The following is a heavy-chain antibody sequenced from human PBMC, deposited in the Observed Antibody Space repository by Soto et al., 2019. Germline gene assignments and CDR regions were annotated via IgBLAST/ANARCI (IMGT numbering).Heavy chain of an antibody. Sequence: EVQLVESGGGLVQPGGSLRLSCAASGFTFSSYWMSWVRQAPGKGLEWVANIKQDGSEKYYVDSVKGRFTISRDNAKNSLYLQMNSLRAEDTAVYYCARVIQFLEWLPTSFDYWGQGTLVTVSS. CDR2: IKQDGSEK. D-gene: IGHD3-3*01. CDR1: GFTFSSYW. V-gene: IGHV3-7*01. CDR3: ARVIQFLEWLPTSFDY. J-gene: IGHJ4*02.